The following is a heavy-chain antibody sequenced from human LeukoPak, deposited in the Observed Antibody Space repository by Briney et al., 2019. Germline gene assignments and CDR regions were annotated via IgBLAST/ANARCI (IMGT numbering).Heavy chain of an antibody. CDR3: ARETPLRYFDP. J-gene: IGHJ5*02. D-gene: IGHD3-9*01. CDR2: IHSSGTA. V-gene: IGHV4-30-2*01. CDR1: GGSISSGGYS. Sequence: SQTLSLTCSVSGGSISSGGYSWNWIRQPPGKGLEWIGYIHSSGTAYYNPSLKSRVTISLDRSKNQFSLGLTSVTAADTAVYYCARETPLRYFDPWGQGTLVTVSS.